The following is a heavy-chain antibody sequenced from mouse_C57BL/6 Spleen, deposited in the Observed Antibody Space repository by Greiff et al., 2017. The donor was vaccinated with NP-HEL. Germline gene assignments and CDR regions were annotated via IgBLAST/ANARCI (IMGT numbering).Heavy chain of an antibody. J-gene: IGHJ1*03. CDR2: IRSKSNNYAT. D-gene: IGHD4-1*01. Sequence: EVMLVESGGGLVQPKGSLKLSCAASGFSFNTYAMNWVRQAPGKGLEWVARIRSKSNNYATYYADSVKDRFTISRDDSESMLYLQMNNLKTEDTAMYYCVRLGAGAYWYFDVWGTGTTVTVSS. CDR1: GFSFNTYA. CDR3: VRLGAGAYWYFDV. V-gene: IGHV10-1*01.